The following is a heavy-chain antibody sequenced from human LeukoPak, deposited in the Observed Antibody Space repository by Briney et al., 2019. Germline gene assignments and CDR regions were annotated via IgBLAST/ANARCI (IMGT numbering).Heavy chain of an antibody. D-gene: IGHD2-21*02. CDR1: GFTVSSNY. CDR3: ARGTHYCGGDCYFAADYFDY. V-gene: IGHV3-53*01. J-gene: IGHJ4*02. CDR2: IYSGGST. Sequence: GGSLRLSCAASGFTVSSNYMSWVRQAPGKGLEWVSVIYSGGSTYYADSVKGRFTISRDNSKNTLYLQMNSLRAEDTAVYYCARGTHYCGGDCYFAADYFDYWGQGTLVTVSS.